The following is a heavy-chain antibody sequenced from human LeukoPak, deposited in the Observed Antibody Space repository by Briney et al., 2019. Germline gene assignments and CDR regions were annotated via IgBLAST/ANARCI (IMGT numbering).Heavy chain of an antibody. J-gene: IGHJ4*02. CDR2: IYSGGTT. CDR3: ARLSSSGWYPYYFDS. CDR1: GFTFSYNY. Sequence: PGGSLRLSCAASGFTFSYNYMSWVRQAPGKGLDWVSVIYSGGTTYYADSVKGRFTISRDNSKNTLYLQMNSLRAEDTAVYYCARLSSSGWYPYYFDSWGQGTLVTVSS. V-gene: IGHV3-53*01. D-gene: IGHD6-13*01.